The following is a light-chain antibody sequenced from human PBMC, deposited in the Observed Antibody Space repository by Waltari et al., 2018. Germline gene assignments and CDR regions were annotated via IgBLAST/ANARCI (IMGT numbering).Light chain of an antibody. CDR1: SSDVGIYNV. V-gene: IGLV2-23*02. CDR3: CSYAGTTSSYV. CDR2: EVT. Sequence: QSALTQPASVSGSPGQSITISCTGTSSDVGIYNVVSWFQQPPGKAAKLRIYEVTKRPAGVSHRFSGAKSGNTASLTMSGLQAEDEADYYCCSYAGTTSSYVFGTGTKVTVL. J-gene: IGLJ1*01.